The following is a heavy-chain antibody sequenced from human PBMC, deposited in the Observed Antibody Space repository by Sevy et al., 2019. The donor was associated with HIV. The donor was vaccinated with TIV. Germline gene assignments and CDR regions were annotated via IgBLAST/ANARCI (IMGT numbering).Heavy chain of an antibody. V-gene: IGHV3-33*08. CDR1: GFTFSSYG. CDR3: ASDYSGSDYVPFDY. Sequence: GGSLRLSCAASGFTFSSYGMHWVRQAPGKGLEWVAVIWYDGSNKYYADSVKGRFTISRDNSKNTLYLQMNSLRAEDTAVYYCASDYSGSDYVPFDYWGQGTLVTVSS. D-gene: IGHD1-26*01. J-gene: IGHJ4*02. CDR2: IWYDGSNK.